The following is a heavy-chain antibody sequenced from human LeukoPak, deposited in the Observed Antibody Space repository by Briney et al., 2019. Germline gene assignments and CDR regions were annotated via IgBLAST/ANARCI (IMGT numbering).Heavy chain of an antibody. CDR3: ARVGSPTYYYDSSGPGWYFDY. CDR1: GYTFTSYY. J-gene: IGHJ4*02. D-gene: IGHD3-22*01. CDR2: INPSGGST. Sequence: GASVKVSCKASGYTFTSYYMHWVRQAPGQGLEWMGIINPSGGSTSYAQKFQGRVTMTRDTSTSTVYMELSSLRSEDTAVYYCARVGSPTYYYDSSGPGWYFDYWGQGTLVTVSS. V-gene: IGHV1-46*01.